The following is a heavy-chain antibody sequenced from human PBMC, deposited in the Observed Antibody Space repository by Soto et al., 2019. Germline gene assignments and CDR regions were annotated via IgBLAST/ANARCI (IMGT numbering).Heavy chain of an antibody. D-gene: IGHD6-25*01. CDR1: GYTFTSYG. Sequence: QVQLVQSGAEVKKPGASVKVSCKSSGYTFTSYGISWVRQAPGQGLEWMGWINTYNGNTNYAQKLQGRVTMTTDTSTSTADRELRNLRSDAAGVYYCAREGPSGRGGLDYWGQGTLVTVSS. CDR3: AREGPSGRGGLDY. J-gene: IGHJ4*02. CDR2: INTYNGNT. V-gene: IGHV1-18*01.